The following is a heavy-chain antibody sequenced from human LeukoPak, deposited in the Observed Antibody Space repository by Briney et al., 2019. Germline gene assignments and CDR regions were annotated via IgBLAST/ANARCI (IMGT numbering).Heavy chain of an antibody. CDR3: ARDRLGGYSSSWYEREEAFDY. D-gene: IGHD6-13*01. J-gene: IGHJ4*02. CDR1: GYTFTSSG. Sequence: ASVKVSCKASGYTFTSSGISWVRQAPGQGLEWMAWISVYNGNTNYAQKIQGRVTTTTDTSTSTAYMELRSLRSDDTAVYYCARDRLGGYSSSWYEREEAFDYWGQGTLVTVSS. CDR2: ISVYNGNT. V-gene: IGHV1-18*01.